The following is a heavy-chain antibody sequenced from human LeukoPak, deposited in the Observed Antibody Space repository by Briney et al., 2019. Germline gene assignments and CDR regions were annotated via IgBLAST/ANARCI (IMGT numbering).Heavy chain of an antibody. D-gene: IGHD2-2*01. CDR1: GDSISSGDYY. CDR2: IYYSGNT. V-gene: IGHV4-39*07. CDR3: ARVGQLAFDY. Sequence: PSETLSLTCTVSGDSISSGDYYWSWIRQPAGKGLDWIGSIYYSGNTYYNPSLKSRVTILVDTSKNQFSLKLSSVTAADTAVYYCARVGQLAFDYWGQGTLVTVSS. J-gene: IGHJ4*02.